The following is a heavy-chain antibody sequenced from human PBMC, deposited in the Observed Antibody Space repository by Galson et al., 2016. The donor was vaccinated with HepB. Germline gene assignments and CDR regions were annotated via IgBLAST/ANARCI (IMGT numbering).Heavy chain of an antibody. CDR1: GFSFSTYA. D-gene: IGHD3-22*01. V-gene: IGHV3-33*01. Sequence: SLRLSCAASGFSFSTYAMHWVRQAPGKGLEWVAVMWFGASNKWYADSVKGRFIISRDNSKNTIYLQMNSLRAEDTAVYYCARGGYYFDNSAYSYWGQGALVTVSS. CDR2: MWFGASNK. CDR3: ARGGYYFDNSAYSY. J-gene: IGHJ4*02.